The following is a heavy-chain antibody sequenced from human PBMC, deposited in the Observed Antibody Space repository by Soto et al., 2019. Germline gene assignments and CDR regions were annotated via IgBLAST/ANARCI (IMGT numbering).Heavy chain of an antibody. CDR3: ARPRGNYYYYYGMDV. CDR1: GYTFTSYW. Sequence: KVSCKASGYTFTSYWIGWVRQMPGKGLEWMGIIYPGDSDTRYSPSFQGQVTISADKSISTAYLQWSSLKASDTAMYYCARPRGNYYYYYGMDVWGQGTTVTVSS. D-gene: IGHD3-16*01. V-gene: IGHV5-51*01. J-gene: IGHJ6*02. CDR2: IYPGDSDT.